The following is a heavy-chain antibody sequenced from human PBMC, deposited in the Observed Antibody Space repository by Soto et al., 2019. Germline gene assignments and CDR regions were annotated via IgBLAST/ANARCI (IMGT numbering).Heavy chain of an antibody. CDR3: ARDDYPYYDDSSGHHFDY. V-gene: IGHV3-48*01. Sequence: PGGSLRLSCAASGFNLSSYNMNWVRQAPGKGLEWVSYISDSSSTIHYADSVKGRFTISRDNAKNSLYLQMNSLRAEDTAVYYCARDDYPYYDDSSGHHFDYWGQGALVTVSS. J-gene: IGHJ4*02. CDR1: GFNLSSYN. CDR2: ISDSSSTI. D-gene: IGHD3-22*01.